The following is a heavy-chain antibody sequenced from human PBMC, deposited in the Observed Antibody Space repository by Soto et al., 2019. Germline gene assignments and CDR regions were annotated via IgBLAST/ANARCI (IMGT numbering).Heavy chain of an antibody. Sequence: SETLSLTCTVSGGSISKNYWNWIRQPPGRGLEWIGYMYSSESTIYNPSLKSRVTFSIDTSKNQFSLALSSVTAADTAVYYCTTDPTPHYYDFWSGQVLFDPWGQGTLVTVS. CDR1: GGSISKNY. CDR2: MYSSEST. V-gene: IGHV4-59*01. CDR3: TTDPTPHYYDFWSGQVLFDP. D-gene: IGHD3-3*01. J-gene: IGHJ5*02.